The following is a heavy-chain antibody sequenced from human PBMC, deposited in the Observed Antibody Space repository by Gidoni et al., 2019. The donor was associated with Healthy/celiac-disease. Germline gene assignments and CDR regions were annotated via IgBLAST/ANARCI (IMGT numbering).Heavy chain of an antibody. CDR1: GGSFSGHY. V-gene: IGHV4-34*01. D-gene: IGHD3-22*01. J-gene: IGHJ6*02. CDR3: ARDHYGSSPCYGMAV. CDR2: INHSGST. Sequence: QVQLQQGGAGRLKPSETLSLTCAVYGGSFSGHYWSWIRQPPGKGLEWLGEINHSGSTNYTPSLKSRVTISVDPSKNQFSLKLSSVTAADTAVYYCARDHYGSSPCYGMAVWGQGTTVPVSS.